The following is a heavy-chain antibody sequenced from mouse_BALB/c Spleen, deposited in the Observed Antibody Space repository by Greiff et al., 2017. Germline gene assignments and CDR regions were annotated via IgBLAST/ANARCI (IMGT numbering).Heavy chain of an antibody. CDR3: ARYGNGVSWFAY. J-gene: IGHJ3*01. D-gene: IGHD2-1*01. CDR2: IDPENGDT. V-gene: IGHV14-4*02. CDR1: GFNIKDYY. Sequence: EVKLMESGAELVRSGASVKLSCTASGFNIKDYYMHWVKQRPEQGLEWIGWIDPENGDTEYAPKFQGKATMTADTSSNTAYLQLSSLTSEDTATYYCARYGNGVSWFAYWGQGTLVTVSA.